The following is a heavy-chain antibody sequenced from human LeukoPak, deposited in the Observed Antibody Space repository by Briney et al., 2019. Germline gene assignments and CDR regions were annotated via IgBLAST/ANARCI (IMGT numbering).Heavy chain of an antibody. V-gene: IGHV4-59*01. CDR3: ARDRLDGFDY. D-gene: IGHD3-9*01. J-gene: IGHJ4*02. CDR2: IYYSGST. Sequence: SETLSLTCTVSGGSISSYYWSWIRQPPGKGLEWIGYIYYSGSTNYNPSLKSRVTISVDTSKNQFSLKLSSVTAADTAVYYCARDRLDGFDYWGQGTLVTVSS. CDR1: GGSISSYY.